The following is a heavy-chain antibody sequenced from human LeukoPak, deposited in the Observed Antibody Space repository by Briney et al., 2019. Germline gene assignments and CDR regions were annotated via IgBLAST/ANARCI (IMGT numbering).Heavy chain of an antibody. CDR3: ARGRIAKIVVVHSFQYGMDV. D-gene: IGHD3-22*01. CDR1: GGSFTDYF. CDR2: INDYSGST. Sequence: SETLSLTCDVFGGSFTDYFWTWIRQSPGKGLEWIGEINDYSGSTNYNPSLNSRVSISLEKSKNQISLELRSVTAADTAVYYCARGRIAKIVVVHSFQYGMDVWGQGTTVTVSS. J-gene: IGHJ6*02. V-gene: IGHV4-34*01.